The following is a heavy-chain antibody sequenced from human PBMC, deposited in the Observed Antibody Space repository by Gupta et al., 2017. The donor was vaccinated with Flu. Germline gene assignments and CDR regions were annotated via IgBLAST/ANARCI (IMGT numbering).Heavy chain of an antibody. CDR2: ISDYNGNT. Sequence: QVQLVQSGAEVKKPGASVKVSCKASGYTFLSYGITWVRQAPGQGLEWMGWISDYNGNTNYAQKIQGRVTMTTDVSTSTAYMELRSLRPDDTAVYYCARGQRSKIFGVFRVQDALDSWGPGTAVTGSA. V-gene: IGHV1-18*01. CDR1: GYTFLSYG. CDR3: ARGQRSKIFGVFRVQDALDS. D-gene: IGHD3-3*01. J-gene: IGHJ3*02.